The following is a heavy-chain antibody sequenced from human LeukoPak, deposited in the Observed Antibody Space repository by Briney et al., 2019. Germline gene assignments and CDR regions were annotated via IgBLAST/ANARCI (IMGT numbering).Heavy chain of an antibody. CDR1: GGSFSGYY. Sequence: PSEPLSLTCAVYGGSFSGYYWSWIRQPPGKGLEWSGEINHSGSTNYNRSLKSRVTISVDTSKNQFSLKLSTVPAADTAVYYPARGGGWLPNLYSGDAFDIWGQGTMVTVSS. CDR3: ARGGGWLPNLYSGDAFDI. J-gene: IGHJ3*02. V-gene: IGHV4-34*01. D-gene: IGHD5-12*01. CDR2: INHSGST.